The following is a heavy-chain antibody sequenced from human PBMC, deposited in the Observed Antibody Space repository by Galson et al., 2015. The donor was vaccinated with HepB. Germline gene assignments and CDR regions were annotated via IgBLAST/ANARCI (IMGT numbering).Heavy chain of an antibody. CDR2: IWYDGSNK. J-gene: IGHJ4*02. CDR1: GFTFSSYS. CDR3: ARVDYDILTGYNY. V-gene: IGHV3-33*08. Sequence: SLRLSCAASGFTFSSYSMNWVRQAPGKGLEWVAVIWYDGSNKYYADSVKGRFTISRDNSENTLYLQMNSLRAEDTAVYYCARVDYDILTGYNYWGQGTLVTVSS. D-gene: IGHD3-9*01.